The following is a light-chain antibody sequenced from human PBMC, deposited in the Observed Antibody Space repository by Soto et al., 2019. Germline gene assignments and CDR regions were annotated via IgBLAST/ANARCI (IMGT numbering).Light chain of an antibody. J-gene: IGLJ3*02. CDR1: ISDVSGYNF. CDR3: CSHAGIYSGV. Sequence: QSVLTHPCSVSGSPGQSFTISCTGSISDVSGYNFVSWYQLHPGKAPKLIIFDVSRRPSGIPRRFSGSKSSYTASLTISGLHSEDEDYYYCCSHAGIYSGVFGRGTKLTVL. V-gene: IGLV2-11*01. CDR2: DVS.